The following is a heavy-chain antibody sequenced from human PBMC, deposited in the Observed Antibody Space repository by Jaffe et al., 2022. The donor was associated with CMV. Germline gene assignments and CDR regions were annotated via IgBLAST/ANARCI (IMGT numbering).Heavy chain of an antibody. CDR1: GFTFSSYS. D-gene: IGHD1-1*01. V-gene: IGHV3-21*01. Sequence: EVQLVESGGGLVKPGGSLRLSCAASGFTFSSYSMNWVRQAPGKGLEWVSSISSSSSYIYYADSVKGRFTISRDNAKNSLYLQMNSLRAEDTAVYYCARERRDGYNSGAFDIWGQGTMVTVSS. CDR2: ISSSSSYI. J-gene: IGHJ3*02. CDR3: ARERRDGYNSGAFDI.